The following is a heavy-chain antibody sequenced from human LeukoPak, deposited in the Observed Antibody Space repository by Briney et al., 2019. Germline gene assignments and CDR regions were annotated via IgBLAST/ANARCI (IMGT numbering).Heavy chain of an antibody. D-gene: IGHD1-26*01. Sequence: PGGSLRLSCAASGFTFSAYSMTWVRQAPGKGLEWVSYISSSGRTIYYADSVKGRFTISRDNAKNSLYLQMNSLRAEDTAVYYCARERWELLGFDYWGQGTLVTVSS. J-gene: IGHJ4*02. CDR3: ARERWELLGFDY. V-gene: IGHV3-48*04. CDR2: ISSSGRTI. CDR1: GFTFSAYS.